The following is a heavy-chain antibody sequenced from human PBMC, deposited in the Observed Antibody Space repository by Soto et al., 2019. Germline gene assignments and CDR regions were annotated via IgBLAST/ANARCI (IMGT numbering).Heavy chain of an antibody. V-gene: IGHV4-4*02. CDR1: GGSISSSNW. CDR2: IYYSGTT. CDR3: ARHFSVDYFDY. J-gene: IGHJ4*02. Sequence: SETLSLTCAVSGGSISSSNWWSWVRQPPGKGLEWIGEIYYSGTTYYNPSLKSRVTISVDRSKNQFSLKLSSVTAADTAVYYCARHFSVDYFDYWGQGALVTRLL.